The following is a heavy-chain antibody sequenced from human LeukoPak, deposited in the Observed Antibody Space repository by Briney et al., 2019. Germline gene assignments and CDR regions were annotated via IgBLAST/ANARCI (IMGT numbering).Heavy chain of an antibody. CDR3: ARELHSGSYYFDY. J-gene: IGHJ4*02. D-gene: IGHD1-26*01. V-gene: IGHV4-38-2*02. CDR2: LYHSGST. CDR1: GYSISNAYY. Sequence: SETLSLTCTVSGYSISNAYYWGWIRQPPGRGLEWIGSLYHSGSTYYNPSLKSRVTTSVDTSKNRFSLKLTSVTAADTAVYYCARELHSGSYYFDYWGQGTLVTVSS.